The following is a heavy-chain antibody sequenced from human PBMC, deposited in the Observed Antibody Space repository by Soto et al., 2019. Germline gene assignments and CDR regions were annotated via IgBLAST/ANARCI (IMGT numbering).Heavy chain of an antibody. Sequence: QVQLVQSGAEVKKPGSSVKVSCKASGGTFSSYTISWVRQAPGQGLEWMGRIIPILGIANYAQKFQGRVTITADKSTSTAYMELSSLRSEDTAVHYCARAAVSKNWFDPWGQGTLVTVSS. CDR2: IIPILGIA. V-gene: IGHV1-69*02. CDR1: GGTFSSYT. CDR3: ARAAVSKNWFDP. J-gene: IGHJ5*02. D-gene: IGHD3-16*01.